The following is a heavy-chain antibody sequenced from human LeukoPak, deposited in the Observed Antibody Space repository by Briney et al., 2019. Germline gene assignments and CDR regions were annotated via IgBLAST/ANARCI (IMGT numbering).Heavy chain of an antibody. CDR3: APAPSRIAAANNWFDP. CDR2: ISGSGGST. J-gene: IGHJ5*02. V-gene: IGHV3-23*01. Sequence: GGSLRLSCVASRLTFSSYAMNWVRQAPGKGLEWVSIISGSGGSTYYADSVKGRFTISRDNSKNTLYLQMNSLKAEDTAVYYCAPAPSRIAAANNWFDPWGQGTLVTVSS. D-gene: IGHD6-13*01. CDR1: RLTFSSYA.